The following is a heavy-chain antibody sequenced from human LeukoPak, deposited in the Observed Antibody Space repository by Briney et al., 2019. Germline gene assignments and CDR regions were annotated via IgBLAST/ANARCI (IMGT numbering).Heavy chain of an antibody. V-gene: IGHV1-2*02. Sequence: RASVKVSCKASGYTFTGYYMHWVRQAPGQGLEWMGWINPNSGGTNYAQKFQGRVTMTRDTSISRAYMELSRLRSDDTAVYYCAMSPPGIAAAGTWYFDLWGRGTLVTVSS. CDR3: AMSPPGIAAAGTWYFDL. D-gene: IGHD6-13*01. CDR1: GYTFTGYY. CDR2: INPNSGGT. J-gene: IGHJ2*01.